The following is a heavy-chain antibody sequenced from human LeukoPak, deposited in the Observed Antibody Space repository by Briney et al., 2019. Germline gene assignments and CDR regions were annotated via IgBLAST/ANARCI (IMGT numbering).Heavy chain of an antibody. J-gene: IGHJ6*02. D-gene: IGHD3-3*01. CDR1: GFTFSSYA. CDR3: AKDSLRVFGVVRGMDV. CDR2: ISGSGGST. Sequence: PGGSLRLSCAASGFTFSSYAMSWVRQAPGKGLEWVSAISGSGGSTYYADSVKGRFTISRDNSKNTLYLQMNSLRAEDTAVYYCAKDSLRVFGVVRGMDVWGQGTTVTVSS. V-gene: IGHV3-23*01.